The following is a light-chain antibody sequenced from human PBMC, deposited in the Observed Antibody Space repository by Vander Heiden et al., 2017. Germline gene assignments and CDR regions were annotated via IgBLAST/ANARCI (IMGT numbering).Light chain of an antibody. J-gene: IGKJ4*02. CDR3: QQYDNHPRT. V-gene: IGKV1-33*01. Sequence: DIHLTQSPSSLSASVRDRVTITCQASQDISNYLNWYQQKPGKAPKLLIYNASNLETGVPSRFSGSGSGTDFTFTISSLQPEDIATYHCQQYDNHPRTFGGGTKVEIK. CDR2: NAS. CDR1: QDISNY.